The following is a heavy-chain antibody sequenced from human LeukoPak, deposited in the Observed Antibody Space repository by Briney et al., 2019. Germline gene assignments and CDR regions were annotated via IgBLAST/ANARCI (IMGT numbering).Heavy chain of an antibody. J-gene: IGHJ4*02. D-gene: IGHD3-16*01. CDR2: INPNSGGT. CDR1: GYTFTGYY. CDR3: ARDRWGSYFY. V-gene: IGHV1-2*02. Sequence: ASVKVSCKASGYTFTGYYMRWVRQAPGQGLEWMGWINPNSGGTNYAQKFQGRVTMTRDTSISTAYMELSRLRSDDTAVYYCARDRWGSYFYWGEGTLVTVSS.